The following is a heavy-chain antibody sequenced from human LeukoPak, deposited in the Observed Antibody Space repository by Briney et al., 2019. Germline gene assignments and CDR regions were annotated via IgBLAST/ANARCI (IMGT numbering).Heavy chain of an antibody. D-gene: IGHD3-3*01. J-gene: IGHJ4*02. V-gene: IGHV4-61*08. CDR3: ARSTIFGVVIIPFDY. CDR2: IYYSGST. Sequence: PSETLSLTCTVSGGSISSGDYYWSWIRQPPGKGLEWIGYIYYSGSTNYNPSLKSRVTISVDTSKNQFSLKLSSVTAADTAVYYCARSTIFGVVIIPFDYWGQGTLVTVSS. CDR1: GGSISSGDYY.